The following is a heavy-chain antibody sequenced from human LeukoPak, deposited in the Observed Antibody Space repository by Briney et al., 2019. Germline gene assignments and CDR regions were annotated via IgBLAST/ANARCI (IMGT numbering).Heavy chain of an antibody. CDR1: GYRFTSYW. J-gene: IGHJ4*02. V-gene: IGHV5-51*01. D-gene: IGHD2-15*01. CDR2: IYPGDSDT. Sequence: GESLKISCKGSGYRFTSYWIGWVRQMPGKGLEWMGIIYPGDSDTRHSPSFQGQVTISADKSISTAYLQWSSLKASDTAMYYCARRLLGYCSGGSCEYYFDYWGQGTLVTVSS. CDR3: ARRLLGYCSGGSCEYYFDY.